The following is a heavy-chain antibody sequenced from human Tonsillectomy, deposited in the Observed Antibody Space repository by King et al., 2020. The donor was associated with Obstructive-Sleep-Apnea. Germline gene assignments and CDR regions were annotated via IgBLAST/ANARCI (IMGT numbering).Heavy chain of an antibody. J-gene: IGHJ4*02. CDR2: ISYDGFKE. D-gene: IGHD4-17*01. CDR3: AKAWTVTTLQCACDY. Sequence: QLVESGGGVVQPGRSLRLSCAASGFTFSSDGMHWVRQAPGKGLEWVAVISYDGFKEFYADSVKGRFTISTDSSRNTLYLQMNSLRPEDTAVYYCAKAWTVTTLQCACDYWAREPWSPSPQ. CDR1: GFTFSSDG. V-gene: IGHV3-30*18.